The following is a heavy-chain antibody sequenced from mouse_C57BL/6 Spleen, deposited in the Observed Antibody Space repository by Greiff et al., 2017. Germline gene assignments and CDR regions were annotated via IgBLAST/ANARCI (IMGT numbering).Heavy chain of an antibody. J-gene: IGHJ4*01. V-gene: IGHV1-82*01. CDR2: IYPGDGDT. CDR1: GYAFSSSW. D-gene: IGHD2-1*01. CDR3: ARSLYYGNYFYAMDY. Sequence: QVQLQQSGPELVKPGASVKISCKASGYAFSSSWMNWVKQRPGTGLEWIGRIYPGDGDTNYNGKFKGKATLTADKSSSTAYMQLSSLTSEDSAVXFCARSLYYGNYFYAMDYWGQGTSVTVSS.